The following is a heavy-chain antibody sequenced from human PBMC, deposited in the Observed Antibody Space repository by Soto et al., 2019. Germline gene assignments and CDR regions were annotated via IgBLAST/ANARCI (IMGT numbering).Heavy chain of an antibody. CDR2: ISGSGGSA. CDR3: AKGRFPVVVAAPFDY. V-gene: IGHV3-23*01. D-gene: IGHD2-15*01. Sequence: GGSLRLSCAASGFTFSSYAMSWVRQAPGKGLEWVSAISGSGGSAYYADSVKGRFTISRDNSKNTLYLQMNSLRAEDTAVYYCAKGRFPVVVAAPFDYWGQGTLVTVSS. CDR1: GFTFSSYA. J-gene: IGHJ4*02.